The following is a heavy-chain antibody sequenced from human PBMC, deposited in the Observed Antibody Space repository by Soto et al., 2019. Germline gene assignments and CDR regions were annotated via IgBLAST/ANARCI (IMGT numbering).Heavy chain of an antibody. Sequence: QVQLVQSGAEVKKPGSSVKVSCKASGGTFSSYAISWVRQAPGQGLEWMGGIIPIFGTANYAQKFQGRVTSNADKSTSTAYMELSSRRYEDTAVYYGARDKGNWKNWFDPWGQGTLVTVSS. D-gene: IGHD1-20*01. V-gene: IGHV1-69*06. CDR3: ARDKGNWKNWFDP. CDR1: GGTFSSYA. J-gene: IGHJ5*02. CDR2: IIPIFGTA.